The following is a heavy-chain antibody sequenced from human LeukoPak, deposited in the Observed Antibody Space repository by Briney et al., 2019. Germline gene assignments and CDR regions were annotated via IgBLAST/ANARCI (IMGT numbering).Heavy chain of an antibody. Sequence: GGSLRLSCAASGFTVSSNYMSWVCQAPGKGLEWVSVIYSGGSTYYADSVKGRFTISRDNSKNTLYLQMNSLRAEDAAVYYCARGKNGYGEIIDYWGQGTLVTVSS. CDR2: IYSGGST. J-gene: IGHJ4*02. CDR3: ARGKNGYGEIIDY. D-gene: IGHD4-17*01. CDR1: GFTVSSNY. V-gene: IGHV3-53*01.